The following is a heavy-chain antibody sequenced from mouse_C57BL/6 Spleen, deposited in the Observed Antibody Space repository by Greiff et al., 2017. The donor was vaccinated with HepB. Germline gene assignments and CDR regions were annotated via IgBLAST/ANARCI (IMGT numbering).Heavy chain of an antibody. CDR1: GYTFTDYE. J-gene: IGHJ4*01. CDR2: IDPETGGT. Sequence: VQLQQSGAELVRPGASVTLSCKASGYTFTDYEMHWVKQTPVHGLEWIGAIDPETGGTAYNQKFKGKAILTADKSSSTAYMELRSLTSEDSAVYYWTRSDYGSSYSYAMDYWGQGTSVTVSS. V-gene: IGHV1-15*01. D-gene: IGHD1-1*01. CDR3: TRSDYGSSYSYAMDY.